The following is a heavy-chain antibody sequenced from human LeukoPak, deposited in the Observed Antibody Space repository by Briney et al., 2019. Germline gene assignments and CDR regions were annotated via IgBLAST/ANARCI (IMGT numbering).Heavy chain of an antibody. J-gene: IGHJ4*02. CDR1: GDSVSSKNGA. CDR3: ARDFGTTGWHTFDY. V-gene: IGHV6-1*01. Sequence: KASQTLSLTCVVPGDSVSSKNGAWNWIRQSPSRGLEWLGRTYYRSKWYNDYAESMEGRMTISQDTSKNQYSLHLNSVTPDDTAVYYCARDFGTTGWHTFDYWGQGTLVTVSS. D-gene: IGHD6-19*01. CDR2: TYYRSKWYN.